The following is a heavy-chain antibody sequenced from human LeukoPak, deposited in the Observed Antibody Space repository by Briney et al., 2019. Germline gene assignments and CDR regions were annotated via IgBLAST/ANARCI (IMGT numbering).Heavy chain of an antibody. CDR2: INSDGSST. J-gene: IGHJ4*02. D-gene: IGHD4-17*01. Sequence: GGSLRLSCAASGFTFSSYWMHWVRQAPGKGLVWVSRINSDGSSTSYADSVKGRFTISRDNAKNTLYLQMNSLRAEDTAVYYCAKCRYGDEPPDYWGQGTLVTVSS. CDR1: GFTFSSYW. V-gene: IGHV3-74*01. CDR3: AKCRYGDEPPDY.